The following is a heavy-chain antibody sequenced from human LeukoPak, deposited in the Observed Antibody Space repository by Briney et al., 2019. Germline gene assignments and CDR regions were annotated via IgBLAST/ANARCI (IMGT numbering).Heavy chain of an antibody. CDR3: ARSLLRYYYYYMDV. Sequence: SETLSLTRTVSGYSISSGYYWGWIRPPPGKGLEWIGSTYHSGSTYYNPSLKSRVTISVDTSKTQFSLKLSSVTAADTAVYYCARSLLRYYYYYMDVWGKGTTVTVSS. J-gene: IGHJ6*03. V-gene: IGHV4-38-2*02. CDR2: TYHSGST. CDR1: GYSISSGYY.